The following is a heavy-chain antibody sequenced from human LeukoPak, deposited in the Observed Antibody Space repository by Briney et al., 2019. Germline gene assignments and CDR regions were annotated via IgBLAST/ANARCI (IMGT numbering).Heavy chain of an antibody. V-gene: IGHV3-23*01. Sequence: GGSLRLSCAASGSTFSNFAMSWVRQTPGTGLAWLSAISPDGNYIYYADSVKGRFTTSRDNSKNTLYLQMTSLRVEDTAVYFCVSQRDHRVAVAGSFDNWGQGTLISVSP. CDR2: ISPDGNYI. D-gene: IGHD6-19*01. CDR1: GSTFSNFA. J-gene: IGHJ4*02. CDR3: VSQRDHRVAVAGSFDN.